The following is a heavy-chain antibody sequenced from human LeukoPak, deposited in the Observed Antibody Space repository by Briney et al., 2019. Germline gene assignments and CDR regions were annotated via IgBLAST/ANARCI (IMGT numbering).Heavy chain of an antibody. CDR3: AREGYCSSTSCYSFDY. D-gene: IGHD2-2*01. Sequence: GGSLRLSCAASGFTFSSYSMNWVRQAPGKGLEWVSSISSSSGYIYYADSVKGRFTISRDNAKNSLYLQMNSLRAEDTAVYYCAREGYCSSTSCYSFDYWGQGTLVTASS. V-gene: IGHV3-21*01. J-gene: IGHJ4*02. CDR1: GFTFSSYS. CDR2: ISSSSGYI.